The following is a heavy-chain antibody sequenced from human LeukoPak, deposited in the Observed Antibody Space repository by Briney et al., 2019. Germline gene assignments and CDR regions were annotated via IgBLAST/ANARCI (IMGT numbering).Heavy chain of an antibody. D-gene: IGHD6-6*01. CDR3: ARGRAGGYSSSYYFDY. V-gene: IGHV1-2*02. CDR1: GYTFTGYY. J-gene: IGHJ4*02. CDR2: INPNGGGA. Sequence: ASVKVSCKASGYTFTGYYMHWVRQAPGQGLEWMGWINPNGGGANYAQKFQGRVTMTRDTSISTAYMELSRLRSDDTAVYYCARGRAGGYSSSYYFDYWGQGTMVTVSS.